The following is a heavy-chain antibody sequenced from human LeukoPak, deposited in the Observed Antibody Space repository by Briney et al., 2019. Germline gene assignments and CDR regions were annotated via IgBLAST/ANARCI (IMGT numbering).Heavy chain of an antibody. J-gene: IGHJ4*02. V-gene: IGHV4-59*01. CDR1: GGSISSYY. CDR3: ARDRDLFDY. D-gene: IGHD3-10*01. Sequence: ETLSLTCTVSGGSISSYYWSWIRQPPGKGLEWIGYIYYSGSTNYNPSLKSRVTISVDTSKNQFSLNLSSVTAADTAVYYCARDRDLFDYWGQRTLVAVSS. CDR2: IYYSGST.